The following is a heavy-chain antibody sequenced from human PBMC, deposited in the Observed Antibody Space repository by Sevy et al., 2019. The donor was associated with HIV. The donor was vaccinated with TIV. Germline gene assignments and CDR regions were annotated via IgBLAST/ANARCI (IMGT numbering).Heavy chain of an antibody. CDR1: GFSFDDYV. Sequence: GGSLRLSCAASGFSFDDYVMHWVRQAPGKGLEWVSSISWNSDKISYADSVKGRFTNSRDNAKSSLYLQLNSLRVEDKSLYYCAKAGVDTAMVQWSYMDVWGKGTTVTVSS. D-gene: IGHD5-18*01. CDR2: ISWNSDKI. V-gene: IGHV3-9*01. J-gene: IGHJ6*03. CDR3: AKAGVDTAMVQWSYMDV.